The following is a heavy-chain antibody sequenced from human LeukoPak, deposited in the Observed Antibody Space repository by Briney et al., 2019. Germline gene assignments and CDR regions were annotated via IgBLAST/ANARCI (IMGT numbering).Heavy chain of an antibody. V-gene: IGHV3-11*01. D-gene: IGHD5-12*01. CDR3: ARDDVGYSGYDYLDY. Sequence: GGSLRLSCAASGFTFSDYYMSWIRQAPGKGLEWVSYISSSGSTIYYADSVKGRFTISRDNDKNSLYLQMNSLRAEDTAVYYCARDDVGYSGYDYLDYWGQGTLVTVSS. J-gene: IGHJ4*02. CDR1: GFTFSDYY. CDR2: ISSSGSTI.